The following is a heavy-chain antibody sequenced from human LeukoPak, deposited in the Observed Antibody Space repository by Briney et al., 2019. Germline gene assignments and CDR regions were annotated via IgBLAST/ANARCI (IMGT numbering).Heavy chain of an antibody. CDR3: AREGYSSGWYNYFDY. CDR2: IIPIFGTA. J-gene: IGHJ4*02. V-gene: IGHV1-69*06. CDR1: GGTFSSYA. D-gene: IGHD6-19*01. Sequence: ASVKVSCKASGGTFSSYAISWVRQAPGQGLEWVGGIIPIFGTANYAQKFQGRVTITADKSTSTAYMELSSLRSEDTAVYYCAREGYSSGWYNYFDYWGQGTLVTVSS.